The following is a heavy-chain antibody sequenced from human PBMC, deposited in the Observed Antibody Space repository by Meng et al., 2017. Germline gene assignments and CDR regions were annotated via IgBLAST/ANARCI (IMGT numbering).Heavy chain of an antibody. V-gene: IGHV4-34*01. CDR1: GGSFSGYY. CDR2: INHSGST. D-gene: IGHD3-10*01. Sequence: SQTLSLTCAVYGGSFSGYYWSWIRQPPGKGLEWIGEINHSGSTNYNPSLKSRVTISVDTSKNQFSLKLSSVTAADTAVYYCARGHGSGSYYYYYYGMDAWGQGTTVTVSS. J-gene: IGHJ6*02. CDR3: ARGHGSGSYYYYYYGMDA.